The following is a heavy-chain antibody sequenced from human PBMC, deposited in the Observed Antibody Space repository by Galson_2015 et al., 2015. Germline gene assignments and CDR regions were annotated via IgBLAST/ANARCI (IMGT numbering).Heavy chain of an antibody. D-gene: IGHD2-2*01. CDR1: GGTFSSYA. J-gene: IGHJ5*02. CDR3: AREPGARYCSSTSCYQPGWFDP. Sequence: SVKVSCKASGGTFSSYAISWVRQAPGQGLEWMGGIIPIFGTANYAQKFQGRVTITADESTSTAYMELSSLRSEDTAVYYCAREPGARYCSSTSCYQPGWFDPWGQGTLVTVSS. CDR2: IIPIFGTA. V-gene: IGHV1-69*13.